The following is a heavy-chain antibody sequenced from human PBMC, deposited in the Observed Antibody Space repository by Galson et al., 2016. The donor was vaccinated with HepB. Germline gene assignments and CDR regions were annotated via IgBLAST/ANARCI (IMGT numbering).Heavy chain of an antibody. J-gene: IGHJ6*03. CDR1: GGSISSSDYY. CDR3: ARSGTTHGLVLRYYYIDV. D-gene: IGHD1-1*01. CDR2: IYYSEST. V-gene: IGHV4-39*01. Sequence: SETLSLTCIVSGGSISSSDYYWGWIRQPPGRGLEWIGSIYYSESTYYNPSLKSRVTISLDTSKNQVSLKLTSLTAADTAVYYCARSGTTHGLVLRYYYIDVWGKGTTVTVSS.